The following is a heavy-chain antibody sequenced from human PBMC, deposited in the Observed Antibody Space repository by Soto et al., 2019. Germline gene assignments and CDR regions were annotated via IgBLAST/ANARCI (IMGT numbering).Heavy chain of an antibody. J-gene: IGHJ4*02. Sequence: QVQLVQSGAEVKKPGASVKVSCKASGYTFTSYAMHWVRQAPGQRLEWMGWINAGNGNTKYSQKFQGRVTVTRDTSASTAYMELSSLRSEDTAVYYCAGGSDIVVVVAATTEDYWGQGTLVTVSS. V-gene: IGHV1-3*01. D-gene: IGHD2-15*01. CDR1: GYTFTSYA. CDR3: AGGSDIVVVVAATTEDY. CDR2: INAGNGNT.